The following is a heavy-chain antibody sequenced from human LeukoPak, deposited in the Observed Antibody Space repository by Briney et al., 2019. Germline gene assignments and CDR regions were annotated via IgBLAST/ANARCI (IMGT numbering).Heavy chain of an antibody. V-gene: IGHV4-59*01. D-gene: IGHD4-11*01. CDR3: ARYDYSNYVYYMDV. J-gene: IGHJ6*03. Sequence: SETLSLTCTVSGGSISSYHWSRIRQPPGKGLQWIGCIHYSGSTNYNPSLKNRVTISVDTSKKQFSLKLSSVTAADTAVYYCARYDYSNYVYYMDVWGKGTTVTVSS. CDR2: IHYSGST. CDR1: GGSISSYH.